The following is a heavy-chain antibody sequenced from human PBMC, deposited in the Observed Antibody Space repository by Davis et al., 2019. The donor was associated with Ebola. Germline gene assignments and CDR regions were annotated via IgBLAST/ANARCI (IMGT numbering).Heavy chain of an antibody. V-gene: IGHV3-30-3*01. J-gene: IGHJ4*02. CDR2: ISYDGSNK. D-gene: IGHD5-12*01. Sequence: GGSLRLSCAASGFTFSGSAMHWVRQAPGKGLEWVAVISYDGSNKYYADSVKGRFTISRDNSKNTLYLQMNSLRAEDTAVYYCARDKDIVATIWFWYWGQGTLVTVSS. CDR3: ARDKDIVATIWFWY. CDR1: GFTFSGSA.